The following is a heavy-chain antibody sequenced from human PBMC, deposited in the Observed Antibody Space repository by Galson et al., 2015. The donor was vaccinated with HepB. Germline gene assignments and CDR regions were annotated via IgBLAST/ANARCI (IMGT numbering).Heavy chain of an antibody. D-gene: IGHD6-13*01. CDR1: GYTFTGYG. J-gene: IGHJ5*02. CDR3: ARDSSIAAAGTGWFDP. Sequence: SCKASGYTFTGYGISWVRQAPGQGLEWMGWISAYNGNTNYAQKLQVRVTMTTDTSTSTAYMELRSLRSDDTAVYYCARDSSIAAAGTGWFDPWGQGTLVTVSS. V-gene: IGHV1-18*01. CDR2: ISAYNGNT.